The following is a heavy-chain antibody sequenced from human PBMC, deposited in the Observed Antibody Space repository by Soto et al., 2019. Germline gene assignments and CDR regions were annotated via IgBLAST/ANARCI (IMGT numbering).Heavy chain of an antibody. J-gene: IGHJ5*02. CDR1: GGTFSSYA. V-gene: IGHV1-69*01. D-gene: IGHD2-15*01. Sequence: QVQLVQSGAEVKKPGSSVKVSCTASGGTFSSYAISWVRQAPGQGLEWMGGIIPIFGTANYAQKFQGRVTITADESTSTAYMELSSLRSEDTAVYYCASWGLGYCSGGSCPNWFDPWGQGTLVTVSS. CDR3: ASWGLGYCSGGSCPNWFDP. CDR2: IIPIFGTA.